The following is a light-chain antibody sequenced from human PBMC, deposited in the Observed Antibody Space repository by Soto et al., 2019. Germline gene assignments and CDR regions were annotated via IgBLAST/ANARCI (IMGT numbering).Light chain of an antibody. J-gene: IGKJ1*01. Sequence: DIQMTQSPSNLSASVGDRVTITCRASHSISTWLAWYQQKPGKAPKLLIYDASSLESGVPSRFSGSGSGTEFTLTISSLQPDDFATYYCQQYNSYSGTFGQGTKVEIK. CDR1: HSISTW. CDR3: QQYNSYSGT. CDR2: DAS. V-gene: IGKV1-5*01.